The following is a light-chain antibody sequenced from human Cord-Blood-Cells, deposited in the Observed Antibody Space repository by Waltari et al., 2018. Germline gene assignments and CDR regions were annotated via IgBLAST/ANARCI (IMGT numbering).Light chain of an antibody. V-gene: IGKV1-39*01. CDR3: QQSYSTPWT. CDR2: ASS. CDR1: QSISSY. Sequence: DIQMTQSPSSLSASVGDRVTITCRASQSISSYLNGYQQKPGKAPKLLLYASSSLQSGVPSRFSGSGSGTDFTLTISSLQPEDFATYYCQQSYSTPWTFGQGTKVEIK. J-gene: IGKJ1*01.